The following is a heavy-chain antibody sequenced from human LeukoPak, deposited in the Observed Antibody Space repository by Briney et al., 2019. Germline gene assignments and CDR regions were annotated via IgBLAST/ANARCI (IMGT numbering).Heavy chain of an antibody. CDR3: ARGGGAGIAVAGY. CDR2: IIPILGIA. J-gene: IGHJ4*02. D-gene: IGHD6-19*01. V-gene: IGHV1-69*04. Sequence: ASVKVSCKASGGTFSSYAISWVRQAPGQGLEWMGRIIPILGIANYAQKFQGRVTITADKSTSTAYMELSSLRSEDTAVYYCARGGGAGIAVAGYWGQGTLVTVSS. CDR1: GGTFSSYA.